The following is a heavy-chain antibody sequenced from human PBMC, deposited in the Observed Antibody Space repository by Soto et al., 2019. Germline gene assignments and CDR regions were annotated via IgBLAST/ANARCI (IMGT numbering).Heavy chain of an antibody. Sequence: RGSLRLSCAASGFIFGTYAMSWFRQAPGKGPEWVAVISDTGGGTYYADSVKGRFTISRDNSKNTLYLQMNSLRAEDTGLYYCAKDAGGGPYSTAWYEFDYWGQGTQVTVSS. V-gene: IGHV3-23*01. D-gene: IGHD2-2*01. CDR2: ISDTGGGT. CDR3: AKDAGGGPYSTAWYEFDY. J-gene: IGHJ4*02. CDR1: GFIFGTYA.